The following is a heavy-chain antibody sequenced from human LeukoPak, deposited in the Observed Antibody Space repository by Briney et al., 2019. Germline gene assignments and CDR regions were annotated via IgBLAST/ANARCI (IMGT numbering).Heavy chain of an antibody. D-gene: IGHD6-19*01. CDR3: ARQYSSGWVFDY. CDR2: IYYSGST. CDR1: GGSISSYY. V-gene: IGHV4-59*08. Sequence: KPSETLSLTCPVAGGSISSYYWSWIRQPPGKGLEWIGYIYYSGSTNYNPSLKSRVTISVDTSKNQFSLKLSSVTAADTAVYYCARQYSSGWVFDYWGQGTLVTVSS. J-gene: IGHJ4*02.